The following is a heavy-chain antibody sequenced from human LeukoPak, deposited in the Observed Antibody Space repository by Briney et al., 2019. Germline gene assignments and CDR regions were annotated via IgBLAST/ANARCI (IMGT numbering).Heavy chain of an antibody. CDR2: ISAYNGNT. J-gene: IGHJ4*02. V-gene: IGHV1-18*01. CDR1: GYTFTSYG. D-gene: IGHD4-23*01. Sequence: GASVKVSFKASGYTFTSYGISWVRQAPGQGLEWMGWISAYNGNTNYAQKLQGRVTITTDTSTSTAYMELRSLRSDDTAVYYCARSRWYPPFDYWGQGTLVTVSS. CDR3: ARSRWYPPFDY.